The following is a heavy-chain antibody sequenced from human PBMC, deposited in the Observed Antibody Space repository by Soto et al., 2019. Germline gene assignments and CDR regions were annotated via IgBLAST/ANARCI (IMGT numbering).Heavy chain of an antibody. CDR1: GYTLTELS. CDR3: ATSYGSGSYYNPTYYYGMDV. Sequence: GASVKVSCKVSGYTLTELSMHWVRQAPGKGLEWMGGFDPEDGETIYAQKFQGRVTMTEDTSTDTAYMELSSLRSEDTAVYYCATSYGSGSYYNPTYYYGMDVWGQGTTVTVSS. J-gene: IGHJ6*02. V-gene: IGHV1-24*01. CDR2: FDPEDGET. D-gene: IGHD3-10*01.